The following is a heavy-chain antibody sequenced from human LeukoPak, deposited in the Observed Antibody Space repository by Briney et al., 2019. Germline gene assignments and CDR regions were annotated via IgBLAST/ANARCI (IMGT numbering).Heavy chain of an antibody. V-gene: IGHV3-64*01. CDR2: ISSNGGST. CDR1: GFTFSSYA. J-gene: IGHJ4*02. CDR3: AREYSGYDGEGYFDY. Sequence: GGSLRLSCAASGFTFSSYAMHWVRQAPGKGLEYVSAISSNGGSTYYANSVKGRFTISRDNSKNTLYLQMGSLRAEDMAVYYCAREYSGYDGEGYFDYWGQGILVTVSS. D-gene: IGHD5-12*01.